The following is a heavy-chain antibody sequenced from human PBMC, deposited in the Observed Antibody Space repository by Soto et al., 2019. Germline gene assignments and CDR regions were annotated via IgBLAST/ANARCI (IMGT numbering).Heavy chain of an antibody. D-gene: IGHD6-13*01. CDR1: GYTFTSYY. Sequence: ASVKVSCKASGYTFTSYYIHWVRQAPGQGLEWMGIMNPSGDSTSYAQKFQGRVTMTGDTSTSTVDMELSSLRSEDTAVYYCARSTGSSWYYFDYWGQGTLVTVSS. J-gene: IGHJ4*02. CDR2: MNPSGDST. V-gene: IGHV1-46*01. CDR3: ARSTGSSWYYFDY.